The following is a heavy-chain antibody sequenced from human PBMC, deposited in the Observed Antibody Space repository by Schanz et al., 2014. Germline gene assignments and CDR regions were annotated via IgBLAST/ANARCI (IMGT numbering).Heavy chain of an antibody. J-gene: IGHJ4*02. D-gene: IGHD6-13*01. Sequence: EADLVESGGGLIQRGESLRLSCSASGFSFSSYSMNWVRQAPGKGLEWLSYIDGKSTTVYYADSVKGRFTVSRDNARNSLYLQMNSLRAEDTAVYYCAREQIMAAAGLVDYWGQGTQVTVSS. V-gene: IGHV3-48*01. CDR2: IDGKSTTV. CDR3: AREQIMAAAGLVDY. CDR1: GFSFSSYS.